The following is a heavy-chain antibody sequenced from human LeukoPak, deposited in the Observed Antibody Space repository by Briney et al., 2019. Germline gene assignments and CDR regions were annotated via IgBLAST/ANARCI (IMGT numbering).Heavy chain of an antibody. J-gene: IGHJ4*02. CDR1: GFTFSSYA. CDR2: ISRSGDST. D-gene: IGHD6-13*01. Sequence: GGSLRLSCAASGFTFSSYAMTWVRQAPGKGLEWVSGISRSGDSTDYADSVKGRFTISRDNPKNMVYLRMNSLRVEDTAVYFCATRSYSAGRGFWGQGTLVTVSS. V-gene: IGHV3-23*01. CDR3: ATRSYSAGRGF.